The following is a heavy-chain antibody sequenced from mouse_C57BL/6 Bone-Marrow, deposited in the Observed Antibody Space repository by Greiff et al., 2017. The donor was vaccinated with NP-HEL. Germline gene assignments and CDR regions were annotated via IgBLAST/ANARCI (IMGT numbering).Heavy chain of an antibody. Sequence: EVQVVESGGGLVKPGGSLKLSCAASGFTFSSYAMSWVRQTPDKRLEWVATISDGGSYTYYPDNVKGRFTISRDNAKNNLYLQMSHLKSEDTAMYYCARGYSNLFAYWGQGTLVTVSA. CDR2: ISDGGSYT. CDR1: GFTFSSYA. D-gene: IGHD2-5*01. CDR3: ARGYSNLFAY. V-gene: IGHV5-4*01. J-gene: IGHJ3*01.